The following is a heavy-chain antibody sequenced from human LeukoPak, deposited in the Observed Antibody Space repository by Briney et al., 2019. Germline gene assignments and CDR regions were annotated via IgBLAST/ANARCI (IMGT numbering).Heavy chain of an antibody. V-gene: IGHV1-18*01. CDR3: ARAEGNYDFWSGYPYYFDY. J-gene: IGHJ4*02. D-gene: IGHD3-3*01. Sequence: ASVKVSSKASRYTFTSYGICWVRQAPGQGLEWMGWISAYNGNTNYTQKLQGRVTMTTDTSTSTAYLELRRLRSDDTAVYYCARAEGNYDFWSGYPYYFDYWGQGTLVTVSS. CDR2: ISAYNGNT. CDR1: RYTFTSYG.